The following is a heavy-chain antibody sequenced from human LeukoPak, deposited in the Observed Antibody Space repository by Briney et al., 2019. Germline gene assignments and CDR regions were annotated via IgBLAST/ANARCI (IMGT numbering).Heavy chain of an antibody. Sequence: GGSLRLSCAASGFTFSSYAMSWVRQAPGKGLEWVSAISGSGGSTYYADSVKGRFIISRDNSKNTLYLQMNSLRAEDTAVYYCAKSFGNSENYYYMDVWGKGTTVTVSS. CDR2: ISGSGGST. V-gene: IGHV3-23*01. CDR3: AKSFGNSENYYYMDV. J-gene: IGHJ6*03. CDR1: GFTFSSYA. D-gene: IGHD4-23*01.